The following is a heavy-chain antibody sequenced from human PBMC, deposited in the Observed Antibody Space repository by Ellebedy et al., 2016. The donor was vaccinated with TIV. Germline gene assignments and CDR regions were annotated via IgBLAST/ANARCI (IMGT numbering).Heavy chain of an antibody. CDR2: ISSDGHDK. D-gene: IGHD3-3*01. Sequence: GESLKISCAASGFTFTYYGMHWVRQTPGKGLEWVAIISSDGHDKNYADSVKGRFTISRDDSKNTLYLQMHSLRAEDTAVYYCAKDREIRSLDWDGLDVWGQGTTVTVSS. CDR1: GFTFTYYG. V-gene: IGHV3-30*18. J-gene: IGHJ6*02. CDR3: AKDREIRSLDWDGLDV.